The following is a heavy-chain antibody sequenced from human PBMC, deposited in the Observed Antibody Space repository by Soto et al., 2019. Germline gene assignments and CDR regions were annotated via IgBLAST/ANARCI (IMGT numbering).Heavy chain of an antibody. D-gene: IGHD3-3*01. CDR2: IYYSGST. CDR3: ARDSPYDFWSGYSNAFDI. J-gene: IGHJ3*02. Sequence: SETLSLTCTVSGGSISSGGYYWSWIRQHPGKGLEWIGYIYYSGSTYYSTSLKSQVTISLDTSKNQLSLKLRTVNAADTAFYYCARDSPYDFWSGYSNAFDIWGQGTMVT. CDR1: GGSISSGGYY. V-gene: IGHV4-31*01.